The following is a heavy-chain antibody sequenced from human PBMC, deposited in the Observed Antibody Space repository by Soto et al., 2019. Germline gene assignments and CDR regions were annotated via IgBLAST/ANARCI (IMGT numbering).Heavy chain of an antibody. Sequence: QVQLQESGPGLVKPSETLSLTCTVSGGSISSYYWSWIRQPPGKGLEWIGYIYYSGSTNYNPSLKSRGTISVDTSKNQFSLKLSSVTAADTAVYYCARGAHYYDSSGFITHWGQGTLVTVSS. J-gene: IGHJ4*02. V-gene: IGHV4-59*01. D-gene: IGHD3-22*01. CDR2: IYYSGST. CDR3: ARGAHYYDSSGFITH. CDR1: GGSISSYY.